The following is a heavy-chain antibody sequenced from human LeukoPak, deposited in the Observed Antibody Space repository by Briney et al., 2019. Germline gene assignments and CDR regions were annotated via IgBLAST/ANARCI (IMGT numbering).Heavy chain of an antibody. CDR1: GYSFSNYW. CDR2: IYPGNSYT. J-gene: IGHJ4*02. CDR3: ARVDYYDRSGFFDY. Sequence: GESLKISCEASGYSFSNYWLGWVRQLPGKGLGWLGIIYPGNSYTRYSPSFQGQVTISANKSISTAYLQWSSLKASDTAMYYCARVDYYDRSGFFDYWGQGTQVTVSS. D-gene: IGHD3-22*01. V-gene: IGHV5-51*01.